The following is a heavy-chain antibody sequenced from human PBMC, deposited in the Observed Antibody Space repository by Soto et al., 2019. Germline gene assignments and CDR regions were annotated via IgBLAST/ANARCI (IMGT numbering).Heavy chain of an antibody. CDR3: ARWSYLDY. CDR1: GFSFGSYA. D-gene: IGHD3-3*01. CDR2: ISGSDGKT. V-gene: IGHV3-23*01. J-gene: IGHJ4*02. Sequence: AVGSLRLSCAASGFSFGSYALSWVRQAPGKGLEWVSTISGSDGKTSYADSVKGRFSISRDTSQNTLYLQMNSLRADDTAIYYCARWSYLDYWGQGTRVTSPQ.